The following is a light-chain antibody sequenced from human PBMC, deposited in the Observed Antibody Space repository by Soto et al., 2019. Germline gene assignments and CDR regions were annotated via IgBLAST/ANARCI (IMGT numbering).Light chain of an antibody. CDR1: QSVSSN. Sequence: IVMTQSPATLSLSPLEIATLSCSASQSVSSNLAWYQQKPGQAPRLLIYGASTRATGIPARFSGSGSGTEFTLTISSLQSEDFAVYYCQQYNNWPPITFGQGTRLEI. V-gene: IGKV3-15*01. J-gene: IGKJ5*01. CDR2: GAS. CDR3: QQYNNWPPIT.